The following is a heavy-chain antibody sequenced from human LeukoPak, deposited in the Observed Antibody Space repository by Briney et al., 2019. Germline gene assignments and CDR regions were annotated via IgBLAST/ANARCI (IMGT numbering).Heavy chain of an antibody. V-gene: IGHV3-9*01. CDR3: AKDMGHYYDSSGYVDY. D-gene: IGHD3-22*01. CDR1: GFTFDDYA. Sequence: GRSLRLSCAASGFTFDDYAMHWVRQAPGKGLEWVSGISWNSGSIGYADSVKGRFTISRDNAKNSLYLQMNSLRAEDTALYYCAKDMGHYYDSSGYVDYWGQGTLVTVSS. J-gene: IGHJ4*02. CDR2: ISWNSGSI.